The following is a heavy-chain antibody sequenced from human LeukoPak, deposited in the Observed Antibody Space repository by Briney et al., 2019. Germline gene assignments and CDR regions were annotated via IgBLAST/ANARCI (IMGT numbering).Heavy chain of an antibody. D-gene: IGHD5-24*01. J-gene: IGHJ4*02. V-gene: IGHV4-34*01. CDR2: INHSGST. CDR3: AREPVEMATHFDY. Sequence: PSETLSLTCAVYGGSFSGYYWSWIRQPPGKGLEWIGEINHSGSTNYNPSLKSRVTISVDTSKNQFSLKLSSVTAADTAVYYCAREPVEMATHFDYWGQGTLVTVSS. CDR1: GGSFSGYY.